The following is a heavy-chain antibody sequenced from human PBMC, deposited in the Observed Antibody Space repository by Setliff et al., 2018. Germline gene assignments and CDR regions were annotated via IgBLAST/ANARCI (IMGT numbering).Heavy chain of an antibody. Sequence: SETLSLTCTVSGGSISDSHYYWGWFRQPPGMRPEWIGTVYYSGSIYYNPSLKSRVTLFVDTSKDQFSLRLTSMTAADTAVYYCARLAGGAGGFYYYYYYMDVWGKGATVTVSS. J-gene: IGHJ6*03. D-gene: IGHD6-13*01. V-gene: IGHV4-39*01. CDR3: ARLAGGAGGFYYYYYYMDV. CDR2: VYYSGSI. CDR1: GGSISDSHYY.